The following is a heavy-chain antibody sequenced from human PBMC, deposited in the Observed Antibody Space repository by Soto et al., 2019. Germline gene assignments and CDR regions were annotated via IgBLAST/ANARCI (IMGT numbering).Heavy chain of an antibody. CDR1: GDSISSGGYY. J-gene: IGHJ4*02. CDR3: ASTYYTGDSGPYDY. Sequence: TLSLTCTVSGDSISSGGYYWGWVPQHPGKGLEWIGYIYYSGTTYYNPSLESRVSISADTSENQFSLKVKSVTVAVTAVYYCASTYYTGDSGPYDYWGQGTLVTVPS. D-gene: IGHD1-26*01. V-gene: IGHV4-31*03. CDR2: IYYSGTT.